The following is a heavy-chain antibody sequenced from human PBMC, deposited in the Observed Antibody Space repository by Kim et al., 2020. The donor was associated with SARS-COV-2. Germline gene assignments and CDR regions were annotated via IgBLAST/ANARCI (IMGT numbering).Heavy chain of an antibody. V-gene: IGHV3-30*04. J-gene: IGHJ4*02. D-gene: IGHD3-3*01. Sequence: GGSLRLSCEASGFNFSCYSMNWVRQAPGKGLEWVAFISSDGRNRYYADSVKGRFTISRDIAKNSLFLQMNSLRVDDTAMYYCAGMYGTDESKGFDFLIDFRGPAATVSVS. CDR3: AGMYGTDESKGFDFLIDF. CDR1: GFNFSCYS. CDR2: ISSDGRNR.